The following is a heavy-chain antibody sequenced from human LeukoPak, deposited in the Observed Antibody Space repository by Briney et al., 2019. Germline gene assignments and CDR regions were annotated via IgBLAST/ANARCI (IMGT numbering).Heavy chain of an antibody. Sequence: GASVKVSCKASGYTFTGYYMHWVRQAPGQGLEWMGWINPNSGGTNYAQKFQGRVTMTRDTSISTAYMELSRLRSDDTAVYYCAREVGGWGSSGYQGYWGQGTLVTASS. CDR2: INPNSGGT. D-gene: IGHD3-22*01. V-gene: IGHV1-2*02. CDR3: AREVGGWGSSGYQGY. J-gene: IGHJ4*02. CDR1: GYTFTGYY.